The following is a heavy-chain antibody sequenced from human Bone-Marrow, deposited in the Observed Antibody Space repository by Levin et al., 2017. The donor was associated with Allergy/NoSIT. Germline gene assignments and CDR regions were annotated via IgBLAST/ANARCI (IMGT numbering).Heavy chain of an antibody. CDR2: ISWNSGSI. CDR1: GFTFDDYA. CDR3: ATLAVPYGDYAPFDY. D-gene: IGHD4-17*01. J-gene: IGHJ4*02. V-gene: IGHV3-9*01. Sequence: GGSLRLSCAASGFTFDDYAMHWVRQAPGKGLEWVSGISWNSGSIGYADSVKGRFTISRDNAKNSLYLQMNSLRAEDTALYYCATLAVPYGDYAPFDYWGQGTLVTVSS.